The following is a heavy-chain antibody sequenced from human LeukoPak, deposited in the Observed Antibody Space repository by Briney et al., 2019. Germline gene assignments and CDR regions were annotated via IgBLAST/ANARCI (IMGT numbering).Heavy chain of an antibody. D-gene: IGHD3-10*01. CDR3: ASFYYGSGSYYNDY. CDR1: GGSISSYY. J-gene: IGHJ4*02. Sequence: SETLSLTCTVSGGSISSYYWSWIRQPPGKGLEWIGEINHSGSTNYNPSLKSRVTISVDTSKNQFSLKLSSVTAADTAVYYCASFYYGSGSYYNDYWGQGTLVTVSS. V-gene: IGHV4-34*01. CDR2: INHSGST.